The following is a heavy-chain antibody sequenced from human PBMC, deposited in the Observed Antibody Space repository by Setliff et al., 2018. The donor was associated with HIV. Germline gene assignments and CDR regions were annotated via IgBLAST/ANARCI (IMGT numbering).Heavy chain of an antibody. CDR1: GYVFSDYQ. V-gene: IGHV1-2*02. Sequence: ASVKVSCKASGYVFSDYQIHWVRQAPGQGLEYMGYIIPNSGGTMSARKFQDRVTMTRDTSISTVYLELSRLTSDDTAVYFCARDPELKQWLVRSPSFYFDYWGQGTLVT. CDR2: IIPNSGGT. D-gene: IGHD6-19*01. J-gene: IGHJ4*02. CDR3: ARDPELKQWLVRSPSFYFDY.